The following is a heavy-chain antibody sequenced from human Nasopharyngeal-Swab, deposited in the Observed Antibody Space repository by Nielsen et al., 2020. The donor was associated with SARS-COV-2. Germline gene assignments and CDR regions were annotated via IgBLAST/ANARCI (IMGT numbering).Heavy chain of an antibody. J-gene: IGHJ4*02. V-gene: IGHV3-30-3*01. D-gene: IGHD2-2*01. CDR2: ISSDGSNK. CDR1: GLTFSTYA. CDR3: ARGTYDFQLLFCDY. Sequence: GESLKISCVASGLTFSTYAFHWVRQAPGKGLEWVTFISSDGSNKYYADSVKGRFTISRDNSKNTVYLQVNSLRADDTAVYYCARGTYDFQLLFCDYWGQGTLVTVSS.